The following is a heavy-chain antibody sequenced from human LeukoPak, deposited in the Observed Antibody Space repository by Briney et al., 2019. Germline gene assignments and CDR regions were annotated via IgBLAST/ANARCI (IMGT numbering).Heavy chain of an antibody. CDR3: TRDTDGSLDY. CDR1: GFTFTNSW. V-gene: IGHV3-7*01. D-gene: IGHD1-26*01. J-gene: IGHJ4*02. CDR2: IKQDGSTK. Sequence: GGSLRLSCAASGFTFTNSWMAWVRQAPGKGLEWVANIKQDGSTKHYADSLKGRFTISRDNPKNSLYLQMNNLRADDTTVYYCTRDTDGSLDYWGQGILVTVAS.